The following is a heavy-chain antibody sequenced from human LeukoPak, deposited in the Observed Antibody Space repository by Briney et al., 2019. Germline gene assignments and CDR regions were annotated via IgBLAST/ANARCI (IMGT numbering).Heavy chain of an antibody. CDR2: TRNKANSYTT. CDR1: GFTFSDHY. Sequence: PGGSLRLSCAASGFTFSDHYMDWVRQAPGKGLEWVGRTRNKANSYTTEYAASVKGRFTISRDDSKNSLYLQMNSLKTEDTAVYYCARDYYDILTGYHTYDFWGQGTLVTVSS. V-gene: IGHV3-72*01. D-gene: IGHD3-9*01. CDR3: ARDYYDILTGYHTYDF. J-gene: IGHJ4*02.